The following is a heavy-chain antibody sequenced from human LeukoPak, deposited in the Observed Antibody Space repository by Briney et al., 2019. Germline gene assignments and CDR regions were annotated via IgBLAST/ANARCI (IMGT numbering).Heavy chain of an antibody. V-gene: IGHV3-23*01. CDR2: IGDTGGTT. J-gene: IGHJ4*02. CDR3: AKDHGAGSYYNHPDY. Sequence: TGGSLRLSCAASGFTFSNYAMSWVRQAPGKGLEWVSGIGDTGGTTFYAESVKGRFTISRDNSKNTLSLQMNSLRAEDTAVYYCAKDHGAGSYYNHPDYWGQGTLVTVSS. CDR1: GFTFSNYA. D-gene: IGHD3-10*01.